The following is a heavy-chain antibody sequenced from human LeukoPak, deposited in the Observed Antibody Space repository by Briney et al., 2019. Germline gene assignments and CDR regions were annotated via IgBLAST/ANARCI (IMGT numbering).Heavy chain of an antibody. D-gene: IGHD6-19*01. V-gene: IGHV3-23*01. CDR3: AKDPPKQWLVPNDAFDI. Sequence: PAGGSLRLSCAASGFTFSSYAMSWVRQAPGKGLEWVSAISGSGGSTYYANSVKGRFTISRDNSKNTLYLQMSSLRAEDTAVYYCAKDPPKQWLVPNDAFDIWGQGTMVTVSS. CDR1: GFTFSSYA. J-gene: IGHJ3*02. CDR2: ISGSGGST.